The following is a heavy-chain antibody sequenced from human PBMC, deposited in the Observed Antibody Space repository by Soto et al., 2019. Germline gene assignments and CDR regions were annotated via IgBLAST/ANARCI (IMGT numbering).Heavy chain of an antibody. D-gene: IGHD6-6*01. V-gene: IGHV1-69*01. CDR2: IIPIFGTA. Sequence: QVQLVQSGAEVKKPGSSVKVSCKASGGTFSSYAISWVRQAPGQGLEWMGGIIPIFGTANYAQKFQGRVTITADESTSTGYMEMSSLRSEDTAVYYWASEGTQPVPLHTISRNTSYYYGMDVWGQGTTVTVSS. J-gene: IGHJ6*02. CDR3: ASEGTQPVPLHTISRNTSYYYGMDV. CDR1: GGTFSSYA.